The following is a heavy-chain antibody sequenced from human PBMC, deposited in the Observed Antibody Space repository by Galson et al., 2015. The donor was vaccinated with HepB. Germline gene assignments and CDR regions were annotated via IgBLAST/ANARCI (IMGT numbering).Heavy chain of an antibody. V-gene: IGHV1-8*01. J-gene: IGHJ4*02. Sequence: SVKVSCKASGYTFTSYDINWVRQATGQGLEWMGWMNPNSGNTGYAQKFQGRVTMTRNTSISTAYMELSSLRSEDTAVYYCARALKARLSTSPWAVVGYWGQGTLVTVSS. D-gene: IGHD2-15*01. CDR3: ARALKARLSTSPWAVVGY. CDR2: MNPNSGNT. CDR1: GYTFTSYD.